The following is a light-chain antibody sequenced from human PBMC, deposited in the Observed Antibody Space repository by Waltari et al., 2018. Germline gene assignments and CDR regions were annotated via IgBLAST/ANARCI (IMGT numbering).Light chain of an antibody. CDR3: HQVNTYPLT. V-gene: IGKV1-9*01. CDR1: QGISSY. J-gene: IGKJ4*01. Sequence: DIQFTQSPSFLSASIGARVTITCRASQGISSYLTWFQQKPGKAPKLLIYAASTLQSGVPSRFSGSGSGTEFTLTISSLQPEDFATYYCHQVNTYPLTFGGGTKVEIK. CDR2: AAS.